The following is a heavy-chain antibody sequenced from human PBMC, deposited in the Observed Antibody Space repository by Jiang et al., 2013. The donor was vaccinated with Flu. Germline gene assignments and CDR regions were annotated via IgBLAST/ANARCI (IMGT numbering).Heavy chain of an antibody. D-gene: IGHD3-3*01. J-gene: IGHJ6*02. CDR1: GYTFTSYD. CDR2: MNPNSGNT. CDR3: ASSSEWLLYRGDYGMDV. V-gene: IGHV1-8*01. Sequence: GAEVKKPGASVKVSCKASGYTFTSYDINWVRQATGQGLEWMGWMNPNSGNTGYAQKFQGRVTMTRNTSISTAYMELSSLRSEDTAVYYCASSSEWLLYRGDYGMDVWGQGTTVTVSS.